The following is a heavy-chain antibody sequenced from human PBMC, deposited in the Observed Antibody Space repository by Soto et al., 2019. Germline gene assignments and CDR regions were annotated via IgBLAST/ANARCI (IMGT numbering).Heavy chain of an antibody. J-gene: IGHJ4*02. V-gene: IGHV3-30-3*01. CDR3: ARGDYYDSSGSDFDY. Sequence: QVQLVESGGGVVQPGRSLRLSCAASGFTFNSYAMHWVRQPPGKGLEWVALISYDGSNKYYSDSVKGRFTIFRDNSKNTLFLQMTSLRAEDTAVYYCARGDYYDSSGSDFDYWGQGTLVTVSS. CDR1: GFTFNSYA. CDR2: ISYDGSNK. D-gene: IGHD3-22*01.